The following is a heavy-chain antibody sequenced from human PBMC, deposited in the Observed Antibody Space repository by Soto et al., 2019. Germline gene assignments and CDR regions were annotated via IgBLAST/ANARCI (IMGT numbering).Heavy chain of an antibody. CDR2: ISYDGSNK. V-gene: IGHV3-30*18. CDR1: GFTFSSYG. CDR3: AKGLTIFGVVIINYGMDV. D-gene: IGHD3-3*01. Sequence: QVQLVESGGGVVQPGRSLRLSCAASGFTFSSYGMHWVRQAPGKGLEWVAVISYDGSNKYYADSVKGRFTISRDNSKNPLYLQMNSLRAEDTAVYYCAKGLTIFGVVIINYGMDVWGQGTTVTVSS. J-gene: IGHJ6*02.